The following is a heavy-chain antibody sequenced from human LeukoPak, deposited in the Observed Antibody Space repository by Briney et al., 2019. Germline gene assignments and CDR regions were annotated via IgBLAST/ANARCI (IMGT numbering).Heavy chain of an antibody. J-gene: IGHJ5*02. D-gene: IGHD6-19*01. CDR3: ARGLRRVAVAGGWFDP. CDR1: GGSFSGYY. CDR2: INHSGST. Sequence: SETLSLTCAVYGGSFSGYYWSWIRQPPGKGLEWIGEINHSGSTNYNPSLKSRVTISVDTSKNQFSLKLSSVTAADMAVYYCARGLRRVAVAGGWFDPWGQGTLVTVSS. V-gene: IGHV4-34*01.